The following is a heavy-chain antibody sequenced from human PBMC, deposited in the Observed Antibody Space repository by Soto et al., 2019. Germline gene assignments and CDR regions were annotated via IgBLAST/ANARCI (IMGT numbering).Heavy chain of an antibody. Sequence: ASVKVSCKASGYTFTGYYMHWVRQAPGQGLEWMGWINPNSGGTNYAQKFQGWVTMTRDTSISTAYMELSRLRSDDTAVYYCARDRITMVRGEYYGMDVWGQGTTVPVSS. CDR2: INPNSGGT. CDR3: ARDRITMVRGEYYGMDV. D-gene: IGHD3-10*01. J-gene: IGHJ6*02. CDR1: GYTFTGYY. V-gene: IGHV1-2*04.